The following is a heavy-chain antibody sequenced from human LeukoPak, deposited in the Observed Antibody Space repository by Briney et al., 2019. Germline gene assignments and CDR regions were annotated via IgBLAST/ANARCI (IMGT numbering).Heavy chain of an antibody. Sequence: GGSLRLSCAASEFTFSSYAMQWVRQAPGKGLEWVSGINVSGGSTLYADSVKGRFTTSRDNSKNTLYLQMGSLRAEDMAVYYCARSEQQDFGDYEFDYWGQGTLVTVSS. CDR2: INVSGGST. CDR3: ARSEQQDFGDYEFDY. CDR1: EFTFSSYA. J-gene: IGHJ4*02. V-gene: IGHV3-64*02. D-gene: IGHD4-17*01.